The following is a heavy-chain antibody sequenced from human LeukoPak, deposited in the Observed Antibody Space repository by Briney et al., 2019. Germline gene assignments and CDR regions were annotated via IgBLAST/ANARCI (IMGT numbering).Heavy chain of an antibody. CDR3: ARVNNYYDSSGYLYYFDN. CDR2: INPNSGGT. CDR1: GYTFTSYY. V-gene: IGHV1-2*02. D-gene: IGHD3-22*01. J-gene: IGHJ4*02. Sequence: GASVKVSCKASGYTFTSYYIHWVRQAPGQGLEWMGWINPNSGGTNTAQTFQGRVTMTRDTSLNTAYMELSRLRSDDTAVYYCARVNNYYDSSGYLYYFDNWGQGTLVTVSS.